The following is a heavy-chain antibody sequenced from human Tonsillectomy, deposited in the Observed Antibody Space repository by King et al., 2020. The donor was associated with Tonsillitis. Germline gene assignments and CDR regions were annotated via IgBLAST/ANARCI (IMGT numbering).Heavy chain of an antibody. J-gene: IGHJ4*02. V-gene: IGHV3-23*04. D-gene: IGHD2-2*01. Sequence: VQLVESGGGLVQPGGSRRLSCAASGFTFRSYAMSWVRQASGKGLEWGSALWVSGGSTLYADSVKGRLTISRDNSKNTLYLQINRLRAEDTAVYYCAKGGCSSTSCYYDCDYWGQGTLVTVSS. CDR1: GFTFRSYA. CDR3: AKGGCSSTSCYYDCDY. CDR2: LWVSGGST.